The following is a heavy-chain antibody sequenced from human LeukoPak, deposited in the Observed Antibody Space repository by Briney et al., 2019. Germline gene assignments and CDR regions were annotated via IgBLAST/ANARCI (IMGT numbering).Heavy chain of an antibody. D-gene: IGHD6-13*01. CDR2: IYYSGST. V-gene: IGHV4-59*08. Sequence: PSETLSLTCTVSGGSISSYYWSWIRQPTRKELEWNGYIYYSGSTNYNPSLKSRVTISVDTSKNQFSLKLSSVTAADTAVYYCASTAVGYSSTDQDYWGQGTLVTVSS. CDR3: ASTAVGYSSTDQDY. J-gene: IGHJ4*02. CDR1: GGSISSYY.